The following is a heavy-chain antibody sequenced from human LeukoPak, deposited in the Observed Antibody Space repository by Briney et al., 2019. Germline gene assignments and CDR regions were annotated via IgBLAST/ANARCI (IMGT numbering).Heavy chain of an antibody. J-gene: IGHJ4*02. CDR2: IYPGDSDT. D-gene: IGHD6-6*01. V-gene: IGHV5-51*01. CDR3: ARSRTYSTSSFYFDS. CDR1: GYSFTTYY. Sequence: GESLKISCKASGYSFTTYYIGWVRLMPGKGLEWMGIIYPGDSDTRYSPSFQGQVTISADKSISTAYLQWSSLKASDTAIYYCARSRTYSTSSFYFDSWGQGTLVTVSS.